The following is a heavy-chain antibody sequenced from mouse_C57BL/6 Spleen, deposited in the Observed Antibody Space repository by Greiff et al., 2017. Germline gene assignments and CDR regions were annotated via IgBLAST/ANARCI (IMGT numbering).Heavy chain of an antibody. V-gene: IGHV1-19*01. CDR3: SRWLLPSYAMDY. CDR2: INPYNGGT. J-gene: IGHJ4*01. Sequence: VQLQQSGPVLVKPGASVKMSCNASGYTFTDYYMNWVKQSHGKSLEWIGVINPYNGGTSYNQTFKGKATLTVYKSSSTDYMGLNSLTSKDSAVYYCSRWLLPSYAMDYWGQGTSVTVSS. CDR1: GYTFTDYY. D-gene: IGHD2-3*01.